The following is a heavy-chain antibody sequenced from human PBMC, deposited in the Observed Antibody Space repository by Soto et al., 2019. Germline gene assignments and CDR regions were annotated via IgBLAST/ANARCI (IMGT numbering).Heavy chain of an antibody. Sequence: QVQLQQWGAGLLKPSETLSLTCAVYGGSFSGYYWSWIRQPPGKGLEWIGEINHRGSTNYNPSLKSRVTISVDTSKNQFSLKLSSVTAADTAVYYCASQIGIGDYGCIGAFDIWGQGTMVTVSS. CDR1: GGSFSGYY. V-gene: IGHV4-34*01. D-gene: IGHD4-17*01. CDR2: INHRGST. J-gene: IGHJ3*02. CDR3: ASQIGIGDYGCIGAFDI.